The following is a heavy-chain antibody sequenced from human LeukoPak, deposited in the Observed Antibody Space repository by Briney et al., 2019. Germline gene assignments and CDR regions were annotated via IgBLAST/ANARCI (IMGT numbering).Heavy chain of an antibody. V-gene: IGHV3-48*04. Sequence: GGSLRLSCAASGFTFSSYSMNWVRQAPGEGLEWVSYISSSSSTIYYADSVKGRFTFSRDNAKNTLYLQMNSLRAEDMAVYYCTRDGGDRRLGAFDIWGQGTMVTVSS. CDR2: ISSSSSTI. CDR3: TRDGGDRRLGAFDI. CDR1: GFTFSSYS. J-gene: IGHJ3*02. D-gene: IGHD3-16*01.